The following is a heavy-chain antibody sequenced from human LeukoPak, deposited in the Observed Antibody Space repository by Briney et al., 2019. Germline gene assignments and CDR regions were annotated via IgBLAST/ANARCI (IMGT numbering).Heavy chain of an antibody. CDR2: IIPILGIA. V-gene: IGHV1-69*04. J-gene: IGHJ4*02. CDR1: GGTFSSYA. CDR3: ARYPGYSYGYFDY. D-gene: IGHD5-18*01. Sequence: GASVKVSCKASGGTFSSYAISWVRQAPGQGLEWMGRIIPILGIANYAQKFQGRVTITADKSTSTAYMELSSLRSEDTAVYYCARYPGYSYGYFDYWGQGTLVTVSS.